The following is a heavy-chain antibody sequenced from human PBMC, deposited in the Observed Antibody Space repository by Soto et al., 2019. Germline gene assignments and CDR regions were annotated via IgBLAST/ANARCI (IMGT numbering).Heavy chain of an antibody. CDR3: ARDPLGITIFGVVINNWFDP. CDR1: GYTFTSYA. CDR2: INAGNGNT. V-gene: IGHV1-3*01. Sequence: GASVKVSCKASGYTFTSYAMHWVRQAPGQRLEWMGWINAGNGNTKYSQKFQGRVTITRDTSASTAYMELSSLRSEDTAVYYCARDPLGITIFGVVINNWFDPWGQGTLVTVSS. J-gene: IGHJ5*02. D-gene: IGHD3-3*01.